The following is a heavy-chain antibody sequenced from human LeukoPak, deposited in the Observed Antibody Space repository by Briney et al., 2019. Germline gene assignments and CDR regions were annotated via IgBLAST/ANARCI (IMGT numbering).Heavy chain of an antibody. V-gene: IGHV3-23*01. CDR3: AKGFPAGVVIRPSTGMDV. CDR1: GFTFSSYA. CDR2: ISGRGGST. J-gene: IGHJ6*02. Sequence: GGSLRLSCAASGFTFSSYAMSWVRQAPGKGLEWVSAISGRGGSTYYADSVKGRFTISRDNSKDTLYLQMNSLRAEDTAVYYCAKGFPAGVVIRPSTGMDVWGQGTTVTVSS. D-gene: IGHD3-3*01.